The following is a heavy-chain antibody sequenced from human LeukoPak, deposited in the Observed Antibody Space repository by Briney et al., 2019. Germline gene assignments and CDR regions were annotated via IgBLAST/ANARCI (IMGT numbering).Heavy chain of an antibody. CDR3: ARGDNN. CDR2: INHSGST. Sequence: SETLSLTCAVYGVSFSGYYWSWIRQPPGKGLEWIGEINHSGSTNYNPSLKSRVTISVDTSKNQFSLKLSSVTAADTAVYYCARGDNNWGQGTLVTVSS. V-gene: IGHV4-34*01. CDR1: GVSFSGYY. D-gene: IGHD2-15*01. J-gene: IGHJ4*02.